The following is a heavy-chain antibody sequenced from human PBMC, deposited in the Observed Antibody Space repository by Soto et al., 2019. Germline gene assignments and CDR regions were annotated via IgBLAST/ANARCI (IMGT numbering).Heavy chain of an antibody. CDR3: TRDLRFRGFYGMDV. J-gene: IGHJ6*02. CDR1: GDSISSSNW. CDR2: IYHTGST. V-gene: IGHV4-4*02. Sequence: SETLSLTCVVSGDSISSSNWWSWVRQPPGKGLEWIGKIYHTGSTNYNPSLKSRVTISVDTSKNQFSLKLSSVTAADTAVYYCTRDLRFRGFYGMDVWGQGTTVTVSS. D-gene: IGHD3-10*01.